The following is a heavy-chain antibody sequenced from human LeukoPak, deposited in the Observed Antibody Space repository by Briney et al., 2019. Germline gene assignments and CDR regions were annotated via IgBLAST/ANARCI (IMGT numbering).Heavy chain of an antibody. CDR2: ISYSGST. CDR3: GTQRDRYQPFAY. CDR1: GGSISSSNSY. Sequence: PSETLSLTCTVSGGSISSSNSYWGWIRQSPGKGLEWIGTISYSGSTYYNPSLNSRVTISVDTSKNQFSLKLSSVTAADTAIYYCGTQRDRYQPFAYWGQGTLVTVSS. V-gene: IGHV4-39*01. J-gene: IGHJ4*02. D-gene: IGHD2-2*01.